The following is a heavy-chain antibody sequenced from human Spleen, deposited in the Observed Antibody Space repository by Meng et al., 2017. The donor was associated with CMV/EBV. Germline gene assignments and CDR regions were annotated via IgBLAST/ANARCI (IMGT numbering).Heavy chain of an antibody. CDR1: GFTFDDYT. Sequence: GGSLRLSFAASGFTFDDYTMYWVRHVPGKGLEWVSLISWDGGSTYYADTVKGRFTISRDNAKNSLYLQMNSLRAEDTAVYYCASRYNWKPRGDYWGQGTMVTVSS. D-gene: IGHD1-20*01. J-gene: IGHJ4*02. V-gene: IGHV3-43*01. CDR2: ISWDGGST. CDR3: ASRYNWKPRGDY.